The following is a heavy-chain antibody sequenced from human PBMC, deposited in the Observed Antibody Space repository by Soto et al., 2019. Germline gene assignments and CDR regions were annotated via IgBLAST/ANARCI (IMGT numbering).Heavy chain of an antibody. Sequence: LRLSCAASEFTFSSYGMHWVRQAPGKGLEWVAVISYDGSNKYYADSVKGRFTISRDNSKNTLYLQMNSLRAEDTAVYYCAKDVVVGATTGLGDYYYYYGMDVWGQGTTVTVSS. J-gene: IGHJ6*02. V-gene: IGHV3-30*18. CDR2: ISYDGSNK. CDR1: EFTFSSYG. D-gene: IGHD1-26*01. CDR3: AKDVVVGATTGLGDYYYYYGMDV.